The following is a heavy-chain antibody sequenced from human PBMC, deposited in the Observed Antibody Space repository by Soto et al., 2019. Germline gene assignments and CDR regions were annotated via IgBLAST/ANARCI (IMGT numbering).Heavy chain of an antibody. Sequence: QVQLVQSGAEVKKPGSSVKVSCKASGGTFSSYTISWVRQAPGQGLEWMGRIIPILGIANYAQKFQGRVTIHXDKSTXXAYMELSSLRSEDTAVYYCARAIAAAGTPYWYFDLWGRGTLVTVSS. J-gene: IGHJ2*01. D-gene: IGHD6-13*01. CDR2: IIPILGIA. CDR1: GGTFSSYT. V-gene: IGHV1-69*02. CDR3: ARAIAAAGTPYWYFDL.